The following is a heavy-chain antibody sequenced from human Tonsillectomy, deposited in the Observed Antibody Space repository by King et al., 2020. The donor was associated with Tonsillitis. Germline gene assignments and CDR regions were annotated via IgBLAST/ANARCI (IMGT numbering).Heavy chain of an antibody. CDR3: ARRLSLSYYDSSGYVDS. J-gene: IGHJ4*02. D-gene: IGHD3-22*01. Sequence: QLVQSGAEVKKPGESLKISCKGSGYSFTSYWIGWVRQMPGKGLEWWGNIYPDDSYTKYSPSFQGQVTISADKAISTAYLQWSSLKASDTAIYYCARRLSLSYYDSSGYVDSWGQGTLVTVSS. CDR1: GYSFTSYW. V-gene: IGHV5-51*03. CDR2: IYPDDSYT.